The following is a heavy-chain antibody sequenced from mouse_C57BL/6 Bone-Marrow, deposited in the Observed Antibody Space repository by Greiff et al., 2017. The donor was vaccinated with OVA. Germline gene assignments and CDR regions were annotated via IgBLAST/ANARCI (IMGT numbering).Heavy chain of an antibody. J-gene: IGHJ4*01. CDR3: ARSVGLRQKLYYAMDY. CDR2: INPNYGTT. CDR1: GYSFTDYN. D-gene: IGHD2-2*01. V-gene: IGHV1-39*01. Sequence: EVQLQESGPELVKPGASVKISCKASGYSFTDYNMNWVKQSNGKSLEWIGVINPNYGTTSSNQKFKGKATLTVDQSSSTAYMQLNSLTSEDSAVYYCARSVGLRQKLYYAMDYWGLGTSVTVSS.